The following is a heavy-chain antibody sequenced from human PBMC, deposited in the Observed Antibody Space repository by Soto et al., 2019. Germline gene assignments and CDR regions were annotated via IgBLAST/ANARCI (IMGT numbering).Heavy chain of an antibody. Sequence: SETLSLTCAVYGGSFSGYYWSWIRQPPGKGLEWIGEINHSGSTNYNPSLKSRVTISVDTSKNQFSLKLSSVTAADTAVYYCARDDYYGSGSYSWFDPWGQGTLVTVSS. CDR1: GGSFSGYY. CDR3: ARDDYYGSGSYSWFDP. CDR2: INHSGST. D-gene: IGHD3-10*01. J-gene: IGHJ5*02. V-gene: IGHV4-34*01.